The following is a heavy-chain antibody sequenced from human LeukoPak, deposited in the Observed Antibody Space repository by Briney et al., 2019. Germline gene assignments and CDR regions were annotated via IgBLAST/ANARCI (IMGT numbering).Heavy chain of an antibody. CDR3: ARLFPRSCSSTSCYVEDY. V-gene: IGHV1-18*01. J-gene: IGHJ4*02. CDR2: ISAYTGNT. CDR1: GYTFTSYG. Sequence: ASVKVSCKASGYTFTSYGISWVRQAPGQGLEWMGWISAYTGNTNYAQKLQGRVTMTTDTSTSTAYMELRSLRSDDTAVYYCARLFPRSCSSTSCYVEDYWGQGTLVTVSS. D-gene: IGHD2-2*01.